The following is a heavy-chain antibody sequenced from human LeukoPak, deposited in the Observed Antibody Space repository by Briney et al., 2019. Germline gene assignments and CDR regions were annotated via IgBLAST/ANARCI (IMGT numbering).Heavy chain of an antibody. V-gene: IGHV1-2*02. D-gene: IGHD3-10*01. Sequence: ASVKVSCKASGYTFTGYYMHSVRQAPGQGLEWMGWINPNSGGTNYAQKFQGRVTMTRDTSISTAYMELSRLRSDDTAVYYCARDFIGRFGEFPFFDYWGQGTLVTVSS. CDR3: ARDFIGRFGEFPFFDY. J-gene: IGHJ4*02. CDR1: GYTFTGYY. CDR2: INPNSGGT.